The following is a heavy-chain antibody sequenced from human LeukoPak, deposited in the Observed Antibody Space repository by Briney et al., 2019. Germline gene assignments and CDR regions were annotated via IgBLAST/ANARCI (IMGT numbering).Heavy chain of an antibody. CDR1: GGSISNSSSY. CDR2: ISHRGST. D-gene: IGHD3-10*01. Sequence: SETLSLTCTVSGGSISNSSSYWGWIRQPPGEGLEWIGSISHRGSTYYKPSLTSRVTMSIDTSKNQFSLKLTSVTAADTAVYYCARLNAGDPSSRTVDYWGQGTLVTVSS. CDR3: ARLNAGDPSSRTVDY. V-gene: IGHV4-39*01. J-gene: IGHJ4*02.